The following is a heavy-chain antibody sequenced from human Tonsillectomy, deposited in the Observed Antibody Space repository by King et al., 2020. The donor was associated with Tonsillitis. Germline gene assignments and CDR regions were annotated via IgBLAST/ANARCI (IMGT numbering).Heavy chain of an antibody. V-gene: IGHV3-21*01. J-gene: IGHJ4*02. CDR1: GFTFSSYN. Sequence: VQLVESGGGLVNPGGSLRLSCAASGFTFSSYNMNWDRQAPGKGLEWVSSISSSSTYINYADSMKGRFTISRDNAKNSLYLQMNSLRAEDTAVYYCARGTTTVTPIYYIDFWGQGTLVTVSS. D-gene: IGHD4-17*01. CDR3: ARGTTTVTPIYYIDF. CDR2: ISSSSTYI.